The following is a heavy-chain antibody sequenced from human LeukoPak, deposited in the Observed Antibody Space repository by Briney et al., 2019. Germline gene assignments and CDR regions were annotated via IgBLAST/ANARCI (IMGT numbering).Heavy chain of an antibody. CDR2: IYYSGST. CDR3: ARHRRGYSLNWSWFDP. CDR1: GGSISSSSYY. V-gene: IGHV4-39*01. D-gene: IGHD5-12*01. J-gene: IGHJ5*02. Sequence: SETLSLTCTVSGGSISSSSYYWGWIRQPPGKGLEWIGSIYYSGSTCYNPSLKSRVTISVDTSKNQFSLKLSSVTAADTAVYYCARHRRGYSLNWSWFDPWGQGTLVTVSS.